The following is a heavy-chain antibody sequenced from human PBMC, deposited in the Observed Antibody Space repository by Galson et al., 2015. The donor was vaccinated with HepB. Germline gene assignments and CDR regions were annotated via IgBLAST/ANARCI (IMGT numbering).Heavy chain of an antibody. V-gene: IGHV1-69*04. CDR2: IIPILGIA. Sequence: SVKVSCKASGGTFSSYTISWVRQAPGQGLEWMGRIIPILGIANYAQKFQGRVTITADKSTSTAYMELSSLRSEDTAVYYCARDLYCSSTSCYGPGDYWGQGTLVTVSS. CDR3: ARDLYCSSTSCYGPGDY. D-gene: IGHD2-2*01. J-gene: IGHJ4*02. CDR1: GGTFSSYT.